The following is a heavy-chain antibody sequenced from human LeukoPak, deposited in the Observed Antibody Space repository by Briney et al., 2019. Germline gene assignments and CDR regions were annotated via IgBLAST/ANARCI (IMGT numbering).Heavy chain of an antibody. CDR3: ARAAQPGFDP. V-gene: IGHV3-48*01. CDR1: GLTFSSYS. D-gene: IGHD1-14*01. Sequence: GGSLRLSCGASGLTFSSYSMNWVRQAPGKGLGWVSYISSDSGTIYQADSVKGRFTISRDNAKNSLYLQMNSLRAEDTAVYHCARAAQPGFDPWGQGTLVIVSS. CDR2: ISSDSGTI. J-gene: IGHJ5*02.